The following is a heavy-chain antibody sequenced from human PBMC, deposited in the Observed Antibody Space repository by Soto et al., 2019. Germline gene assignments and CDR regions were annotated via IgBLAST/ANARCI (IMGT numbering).Heavy chain of an antibody. D-gene: IGHD6-6*01. J-gene: IGHJ6*02. Sequence: GGSLRLSCAASGLTFSSYGMHWVRQTPGKGLEWLAVISFDGRNKYYIGSVKGRFTISRDNSKNTVYLEMNSLRVEDTGVYYCAKEKSKYSQSSTNPIRYYYFGMDVWGQGTTVTVSS. CDR2: ISFDGRNK. CDR1: GLTFSSYG. V-gene: IGHV3-30*18. CDR3: AKEKSKYSQSSTNPIRYYYFGMDV.